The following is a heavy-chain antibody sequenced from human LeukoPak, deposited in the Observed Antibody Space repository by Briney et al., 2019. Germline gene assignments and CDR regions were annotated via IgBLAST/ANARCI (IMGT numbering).Heavy chain of an antibody. V-gene: IGHV3-33*08. J-gene: IGHJ4*02. D-gene: IGHD4-17*01. CDR2: IWYDGSNK. Sequence: GGSLRLSCAASGFTFSSYAMSWVRQAPGKGLEWVAVIWYDGSNKYDADSVKGRFTISRDNSKNTLYLQMNSLRAEDTAVYYCARDLGRDYGDSDYWGQGTLVTVSS. CDR3: ARDLGRDYGDSDY. CDR1: GFTFSSYA.